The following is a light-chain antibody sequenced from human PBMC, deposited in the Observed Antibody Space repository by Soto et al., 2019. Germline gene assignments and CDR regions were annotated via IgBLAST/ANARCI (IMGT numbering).Light chain of an antibody. CDR3: TSYTSDSTYV. V-gene: IGLV2-14*01. J-gene: IGLJ1*01. Sequence: QSVLTQPASVSGSPGQSITISCTGTSTDVGRYNYVSWYQQHPGKAPKLMVYDVSNRPSWVSNRFPGSKSDITASLTISGLQAEDEADYYCTSYTSDSTYVFGTGTKVTVL. CDR1: STDVGRYNY. CDR2: DVS.